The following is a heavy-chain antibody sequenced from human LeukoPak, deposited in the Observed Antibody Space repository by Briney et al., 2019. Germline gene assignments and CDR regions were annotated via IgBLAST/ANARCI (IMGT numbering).Heavy chain of an antibody. D-gene: IGHD1-26*01. J-gene: IGHJ4*02. Sequence: ASVKVSCKVSGYTLTELSMHWVRQAPGKGLEWMGWINAGNGNTKYSQEFQGRVTITRDTSASTAYMELSSLRSEDMAVYYCARGGSYEDRLDYWGQGTLVTVSS. CDR1: GYTLTELS. CDR3: ARGGSYEDRLDY. CDR2: INAGNGNT. V-gene: IGHV1-3*03.